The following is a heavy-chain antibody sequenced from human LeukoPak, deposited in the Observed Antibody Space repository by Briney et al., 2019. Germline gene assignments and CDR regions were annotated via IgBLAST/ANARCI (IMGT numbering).Heavy chain of an antibody. D-gene: IGHD6-13*01. CDR1: GFIVSHNY. CDR3: ARGVYIAAAQYGF. V-gene: IGHV3-66*01. J-gene: IGHJ4*02. CDR2: IYSGGST. Sequence: GGSLRLSCAASGFIVSHNYITWVRQAPGKGLEWVSVIYSGGSTFYTDSVKGRFTISRDSIKNTLYLQMNSLKVEDTAVYYCARGVYIAAAQYGFWGQGTLVTVSS.